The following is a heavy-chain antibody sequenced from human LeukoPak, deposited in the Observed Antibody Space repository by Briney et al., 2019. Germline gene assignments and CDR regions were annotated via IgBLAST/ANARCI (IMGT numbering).Heavy chain of an antibody. J-gene: IGHJ6*02. D-gene: IGHD3-22*01. Sequence: SETLSLTCAVYGGSFSGYYWSWIRQPPGKGLEWIGEIKHSGSTNYNPSLKSRVTTSVDTSKNQFSLKLSSVTAADTAVYYCARVWAPSPSNGYFPPVDYYGMDVWGQGTTVTVSS. CDR2: IKHSGST. CDR1: GGSFSGYY. CDR3: ARVWAPSPSNGYFPPVDYYGMDV. V-gene: IGHV4-34*01.